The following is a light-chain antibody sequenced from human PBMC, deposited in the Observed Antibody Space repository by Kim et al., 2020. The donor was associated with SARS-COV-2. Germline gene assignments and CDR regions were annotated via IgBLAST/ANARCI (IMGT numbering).Light chain of an antibody. V-gene: IGKV3-15*01. CDR3: QQYNNWPPYT. CDR2: AAS. Sequence: VSPGDTATLSCRASQSIDNNLAWYQQKPGQAPRLLIYAASTRATGIPARFSGSGSGTEFTLTISSLQSEDFAVYYCQQYNNWPPYTFGQGTKLEI. CDR1: QSIDNN. J-gene: IGKJ2*01.